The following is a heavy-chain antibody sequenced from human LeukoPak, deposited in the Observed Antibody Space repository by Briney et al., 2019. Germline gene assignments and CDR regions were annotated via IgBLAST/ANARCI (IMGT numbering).Heavy chain of an antibody. CDR2: ISYDGSYK. J-gene: IGHJ4*02. V-gene: IGHV3-30*18. CDR1: GFTFSGYG. CDR3: AKADY. Sequence: GGSLRLSCAASGFTFSGYGMHWVRQAPGKGLEWVAVISYDGSYKYYADSVQGRFTISRDNSKNTLYLQMNSLRPDDTAVYYCAKADYWGQGTLVTVSS.